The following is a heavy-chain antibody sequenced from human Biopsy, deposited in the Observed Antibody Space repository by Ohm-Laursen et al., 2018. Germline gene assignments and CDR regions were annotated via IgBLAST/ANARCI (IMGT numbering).Heavy chain of an antibody. Sequence: SETLSLTCTVSGDSISSYYWSWIRQPPGKGLQWIGYTYYSGSTNYNPSLNSRVTIAVDTSKNQFSLRLTSVTAADTAVYYCAGRPWPNAFDIWGQGTMVTVSS. V-gene: IGHV4-59*01. CDR2: TYYSGST. CDR1: GDSISSYY. J-gene: IGHJ3*02. D-gene: IGHD5-12*01. CDR3: AGRPWPNAFDI.